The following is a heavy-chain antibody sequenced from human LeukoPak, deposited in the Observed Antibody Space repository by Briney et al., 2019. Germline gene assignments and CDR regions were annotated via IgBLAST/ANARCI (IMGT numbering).Heavy chain of an antibody. CDR3: AREKFLEWYAVAGTFGYFDY. J-gene: IGHJ4*02. V-gene: IGHV1-8*01. CDR2: MNPNSGNT. D-gene: IGHD6-19*01. CDR1: GYTFTSYD. Sequence: ASVKVSCKASGYTFTSYDINWVRQATGQGLEWMGWMNPNSGNTGYAQKFQGRVTMTRNTSISTAYMGLSSLRSEDTAVYYCAREKFLEWYAVAGTFGYFDYWGQGTLVTVSS.